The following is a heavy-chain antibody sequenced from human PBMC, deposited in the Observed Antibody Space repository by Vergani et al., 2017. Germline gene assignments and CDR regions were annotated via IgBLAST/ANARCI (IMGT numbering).Heavy chain of an antibody. V-gene: IGHV1-69*18. J-gene: IGHJ4*02. CDR3: VGNQAAGVLFGY. CDR2: IIPIFGTA. CDR1: GGTFSSYA. D-gene: IGHD6-13*01. Sequence: QVQLVQSGAEVKKPGSSVKVSCKASGGTFSSYAISWVRQAPGQGLEWMGRIIPIFGTANYAQKFQGRVTITADESTSTAYMELRSLRTEDTAVYYCVGNQAAGVLFGYRGQGNLGTVSS.